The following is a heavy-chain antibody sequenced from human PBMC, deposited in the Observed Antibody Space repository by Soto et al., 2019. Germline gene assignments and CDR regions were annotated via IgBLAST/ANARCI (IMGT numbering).Heavy chain of an antibody. D-gene: IGHD2-21*02. CDR1: GFTLNDYY. CDR2: ISSSGIYK. J-gene: IGHJ4*02. CDR3: ARDGTAYDY. V-gene: IGHV3-11*06. Sequence: QVHLVESGGGLVKPGGSLRVSCAASGFTLNDYYMSWIRQAPGKGLEWISYISSSGIYKDYADSVKGRFTISRDSAKNSLYLQMNSLRAEDTAVYYCARDGTAYDYWGQGTLVTVSS.